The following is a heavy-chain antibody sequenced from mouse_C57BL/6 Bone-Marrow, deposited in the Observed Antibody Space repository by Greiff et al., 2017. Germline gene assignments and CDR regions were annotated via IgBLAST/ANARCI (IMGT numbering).Heavy chain of an antibody. CDR2: IDPSDSET. CDR1: GYTFTSYW. J-gene: IGHJ4*01. V-gene: IGHV1-52*01. Sequence: QVQLQQPGAELVRPGSSVKLSCKASGYTFTSYWMHWVKQRPIQGLEWIGNIDPSDSETHYNQQFKDKATLTVDKSSSTAYMQLSSLTSEDSAVYYCSRWGLYDGYYVGAMDSWGQGTSVTVSS. CDR3: SRWGLYDGYYVGAMDS. D-gene: IGHD2-3*01.